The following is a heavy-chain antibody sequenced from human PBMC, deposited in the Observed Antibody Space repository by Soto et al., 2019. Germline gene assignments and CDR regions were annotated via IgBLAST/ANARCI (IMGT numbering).Heavy chain of an antibody. V-gene: IGHV1-18*04. CDR3: ARAKSGSWCLPFGY. J-gene: IGHJ4*02. D-gene: IGHD6-13*01. CDR1: GYTFTSYG. Sequence: QVQLVQSGAEVKKPGASVKVSCKASGYTFTSYGISWVRQAPGQGHEWMGWISAYNGNTNYAQQLQGRVTMTTDTSTSTAYMELRSLRSDDTVVYYYARAKSGSWCLPFGYWGQGTLVTVSS. CDR2: ISAYNGNT.